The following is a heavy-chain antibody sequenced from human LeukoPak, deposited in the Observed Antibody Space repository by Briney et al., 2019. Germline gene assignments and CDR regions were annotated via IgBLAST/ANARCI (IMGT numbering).Heavy chain of an antibody. CDR2: ISSSSSYI. V-gene: IGHV3-21*01. D-gene: IGHD7-27*01. Sequence: GGSLRLSCAASGFTFSSYSMNWVRQAPGKGLEWVSSISSSSSYIYYADSVKGRFTISRDNAKNSLYLQMNSLRAEDTAVYYCARGRGDSWFDPWGQGTLVTVSS. CDR1: GFTFSSYS. J-gene: IGHJ5*02. CDR3: ARGRGDSWFDP.